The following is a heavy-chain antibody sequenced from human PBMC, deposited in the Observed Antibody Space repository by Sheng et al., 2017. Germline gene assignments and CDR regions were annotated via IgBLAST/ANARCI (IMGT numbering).Heavy chain of an antibody. V-gene: IGHV1-69*01. CDR2: IIPIFDRA. D-gene: IGHD1-26*01. CDR3: ARDIVSGTYGTLDI. CDR1: GGPFSNYA. J-gene: IGHJ3*02. Sequence: QVQLVQSGTEVKKPGSSVRVSCEASGGPFSNYAIHWVRQAPGQGPEWLGGIIPIFDRAKYAQRFQDRVTITADESTNTAYLQLSTLRVEDTAIYYCARDIVSGTYGTLDIWGRGTLVTVFS.